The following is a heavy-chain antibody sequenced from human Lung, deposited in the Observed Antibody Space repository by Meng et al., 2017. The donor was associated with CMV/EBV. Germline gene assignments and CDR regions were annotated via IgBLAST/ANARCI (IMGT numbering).Heavy chain of an antibody. D-gene: IGHD3-3*01. CDR2: ISSSSSYI. CDR3: ARDYLIVGILEWLPFQRPSSNYYYYYGMDV. V-gene: IGHV3-21*01. J-gene: IGHJ6*02. CDR1: GFTFSSYS. Sequence: GGSLRLSXAASGFTFSSYSMNWVRQAPGKGLEWVSSISSSSSYIYYADSVKGRFTISRDNAKNSLYLQMNSLRAEDTAVYYCARDYLIVGILEWLPFQRPSSNYYYYYGMDVWCQGTTVTVSS.